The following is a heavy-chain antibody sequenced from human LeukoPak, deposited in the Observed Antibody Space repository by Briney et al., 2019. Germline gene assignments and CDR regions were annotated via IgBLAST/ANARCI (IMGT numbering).Heavy chain of an antibody. CDR2: INPNSGGT. CDR1: GYSFTGYY. D-gene: IGHD6-19*01. Sequence: ASVKVSCKASGYSFTGYYMHWVRQAPGQGLEWMGFINPNSGGTKNAQKFQGRGTMTRDTSPSTAYMELSGLTSDDTAVYYCATRHIAVAGTAYWGQGPLVTVSS. V-gene: IGHV1-2*02. J-gene: IGHJ4*02. CDR3: ATRHIAVAGTAY.